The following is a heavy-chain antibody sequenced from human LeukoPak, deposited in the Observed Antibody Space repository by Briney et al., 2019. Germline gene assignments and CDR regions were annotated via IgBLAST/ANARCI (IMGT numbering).Heavy chain of an antibody. Sequence: SGPTLVNPTQTLTLTCTFSGFSLSTSGVGVGWIRQPPGKALEWLALIYWDDDKRYSPSLKSRLTITKDTSKNQVVLSMTNMDPVDTATYYCAHRITMVRGVMGPYYFDYWGQGTLVTVSS. CDR2: IYWDDDK. V-gene: IGHV2-5*02. J-gene: IGHJ4*02. CDR3: AHRITMVRGVMGPYYFDY. CDR1: GFSLSTSGVG. D-gene: IGHD3-10*01.